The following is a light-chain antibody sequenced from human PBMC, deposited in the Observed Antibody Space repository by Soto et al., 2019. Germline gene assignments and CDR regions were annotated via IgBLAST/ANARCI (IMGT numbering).Light chain of an antibody. CDR1: QSISSW. CDR2: DAS. J-gene: IGKJ1*01. Sequence: DIQMTQSPSTLSASVGDRVTITCRASQSISSWLAWYQQKPGKAPKLLICDASSLESGVPSRFSGSGSGTEFTLTISSLQPDDFATYYCQQYNSYGTFGQGTKVDIK. CDR3: QQYNSYGT. V-gene: IGKV1-5*01.